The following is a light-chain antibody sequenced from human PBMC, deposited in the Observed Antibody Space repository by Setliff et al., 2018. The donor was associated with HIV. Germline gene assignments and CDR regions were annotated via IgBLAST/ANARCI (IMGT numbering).Light chain of an antibody. J-gene: IGLJ3*02. V-gene: IGLV2-11*01. CDR1: SSDVGAYNY. Sequence: QSALAQPRSVSGSPGQSVTISCTGTSSDVGAYNYVSWYQQYLGKAPKVVIYDVTRRPLGVPDRFSGPKSGNTASLTISRLQTEDEADYYCCSYAGTLWMFGGGTKVTVL. CDR3: CSYAGTLWM. CDR2: DVT.